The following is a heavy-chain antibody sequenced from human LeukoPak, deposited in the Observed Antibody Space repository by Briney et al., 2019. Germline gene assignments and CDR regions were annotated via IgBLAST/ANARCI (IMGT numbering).Heavy chain of an antibody. CDR3: ARVSWGFLGDGYNRAVYWFDY. CDR1: GYTFTGYY. Sequence: GASVKVSCKASGYTFTGYYMHWVRQAPGQGLEWMGWINPNSGGTNYAQKFQGRVTMTRDTSISTAYMELSRLRSDDTAVYYCARVSWGFLGDGYNRAVYWFDYWGQGTLVTVSS. J-gene: IGHJ4*02. D-gene: IGHD3-3*01. V-gene: IGHV1-2*02. CDR2: INPNSGGT.